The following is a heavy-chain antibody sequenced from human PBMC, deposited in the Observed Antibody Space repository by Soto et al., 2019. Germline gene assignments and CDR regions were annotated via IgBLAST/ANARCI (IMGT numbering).Heavy chain of an antibody. J-gene: IGHJ6*02. V-gene: IGHV3-30*18. Sequence: QVQLVESGGGVVQPGRSLRLSCAASGFTFSSYGMHWVRQAPGKGLEWVAVISYDGGNKYYADSVKGRFTISRDNSKNTLYLQMNSLRAEDTAVYYCAKAPTVTTFYGMDVWGQGTTVTVSS. D-gene: IGHD4-17*01. CDR3: AKAPTVTTFYGMDV. CDR2: ISYDGGNK. CDR1: GFTFSSYG.